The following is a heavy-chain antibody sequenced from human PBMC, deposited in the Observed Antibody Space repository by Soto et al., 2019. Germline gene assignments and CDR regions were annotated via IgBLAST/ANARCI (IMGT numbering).Heavy chain of an antibody. CDR2: INWNGGST. J-gene: IGHJ4*02. V-gene: IGHV3-20*04. Sequence: GGSLRLSCAASGFTFDDYGMSWVRQAPGKGLEWVSGINWNGGSTGYADSVKGRFTISRDNAKNSLYLQMNSLRAEDTAVYYCAKVPPINYYDSSGIDYWGQGTLVTVSS. CDR3: AKVPPINYYDSSGIDY. D-gene: IGHD3-22*01. CDR1: GFTFDDYG.